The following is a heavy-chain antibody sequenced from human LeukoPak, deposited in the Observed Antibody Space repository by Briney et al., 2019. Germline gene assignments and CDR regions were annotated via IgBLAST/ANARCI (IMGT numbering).Heavy chain of an antibody. CDR1: GFTSSSYA. V-gene: IGHV3-23*01. CDR2: ISGSGGST. CDR3: AKEEGVTMIVVVITEFDY. J-gene: IGHJ4*02. Sequence: QPGGSLRLSCAASGFTSSSYAMSWVRQAPGKGLEWVSAISGSGGSTYYADSVKGRFTISRDNSKNTLYLQMNSLRAEDTAVYYCAKEEGVTMIVVVITEFDYWGQGTLVTVSS. D-gene: IGHD3-22*01.